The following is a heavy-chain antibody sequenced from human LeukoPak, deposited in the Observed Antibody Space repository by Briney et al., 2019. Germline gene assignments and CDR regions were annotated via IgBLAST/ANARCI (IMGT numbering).Heavy chain of an antibody. D-gene: IGHD3-10*01. V-gene: IGHV3-74*01. CDR2: VNPDESTT. Sequence: GGSLRLSCADSEFTLSTYWIHWVRQAPGKGLEWVSRVNPDESTTTYADSVKGRFTISRDNAKNTVYLQMDSLRAEDTAVYYCARDLHGSRDVWGKGTTVTVSS. CDR3: ARDLHGSRDV. CDR1: EFTLSTYW. J-gene: IGHJ6*04.